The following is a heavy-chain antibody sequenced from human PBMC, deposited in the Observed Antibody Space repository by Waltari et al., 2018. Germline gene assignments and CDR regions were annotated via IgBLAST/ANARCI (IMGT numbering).Heavy chain of an antibody. CDR1: GGSFSGYY. J-gene: IGHJ4*02. V-gene: IGHV4-34*01. D-gene: IGHD3-16*01. CDR3: AAHYDYVWGSYYYY. CDR2: INHSGST. Sequence: QVQLQQWGAGLLKPSETLSLTRAVYGGSFSGYYWSWIRQPPGKGLELLGEINHSGSTNYNPSLKSRVTISVDTSKNQFSLKLSSVSAADTAVYYCAAHYDYVWGSYYYYWGQGTLVTVSS.